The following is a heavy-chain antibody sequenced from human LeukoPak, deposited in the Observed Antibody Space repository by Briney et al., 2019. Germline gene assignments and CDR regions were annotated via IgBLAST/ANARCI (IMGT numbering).Heavy chain of an antibody. D-gene: IGHD4-17*01. V-gene: IGHV1-2*02. CDR3: AREILGDGTRDYEADFDY. Sequence: ASVKVSCKASGYTFTDYYVHWVRQAPGQGLEWMGWIKPNSGDTHYAQKCQGRVTLTRDTSISTANMELSRRSSDDTAVYYCAREILGDGTRDYEADFDYSGQGYLCTVSS. J-gene: IGHJ4*02. CDR2: IKPNSGDT. CDR1: GYTFTDYY.